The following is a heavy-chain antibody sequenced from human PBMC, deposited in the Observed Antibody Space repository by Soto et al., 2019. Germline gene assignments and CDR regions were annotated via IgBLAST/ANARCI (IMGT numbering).Heavy chain of an antibody. V-gene: IGHV4-34*01. J-gene: IGHJ6*02. CDR3: GRERVEGYCSGGSCLYYYYCGMDA. Sequence: XETLSLTCAVYGWSLSGYYWSWIRQPPGKGLDWIGEINHSGSTNYNPSLKSRVTISVDTSKNHFSLKLSPVTAADPAVYYCGRERVEGYCSGGSCLYYYYCGMDAAGQGPTFTVSS. CDR1: GWSLSGYY. D-gene: IGHD2-15*01. CDR2: INHSGST.